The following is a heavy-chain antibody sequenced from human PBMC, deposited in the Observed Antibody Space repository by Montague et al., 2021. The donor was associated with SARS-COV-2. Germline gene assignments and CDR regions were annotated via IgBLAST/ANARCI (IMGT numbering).Heavy chain of an antibody. D-gene: IGHD6-13*01. V-gene: IGHV3-7*01. CDR3: ARMGSSWYVRYYYYYGMDV. J-gene: IGHJ6*02. CDR2: IKQDGSEK. Sequence: SRRISCAASGFTFSSYWMSWVRQAPGKGLEWVANIKQDGSEKYYVDSVKGRFTISRDNAKNSLYLQMNSLRAEDTAVYYCARMGSSWYVRYYYYYGMDVWGQGTTVTVSS. CDR1: GFTFSSYW.